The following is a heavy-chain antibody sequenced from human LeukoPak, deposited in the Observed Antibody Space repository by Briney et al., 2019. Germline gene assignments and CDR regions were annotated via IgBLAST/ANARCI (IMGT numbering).Heavy chain of an antibody. CDR3: ARDGGSSGY. V-gene: IGHV4-38-2*02. Sequence: SETLSLTCTVSGGSISSYYWSWIRQPPGKGLEWIGSIYHSGSTYYNPSLKSRVTISVDTSKNQFSLKLSSVTAADTAVYYCARDGGSSGYWGQGTLVTVSS. CDR2: IYHSGST. D-gene: IGHD6-6*01. J-gene: IGHJ4*02. CDR1: GGSISSYY.